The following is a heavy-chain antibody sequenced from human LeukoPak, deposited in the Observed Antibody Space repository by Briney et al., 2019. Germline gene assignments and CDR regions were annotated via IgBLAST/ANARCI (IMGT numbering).Heavy chain of an antibody. CDR2: INHSGST. CDR3: ARGTLKSPTRPRDY. J-gene: IGHJ4*02. CDR1: GGSFSGYY. V-gene: IGHV4-34*01. Sequence: SETLSLTCAVYGGSFSGYYWSWIRQPPGKGLEWIGEINHSGSTNYNPSLKSRVTISVDTSKNQFSLKLTSVTAADTAVYYCARGTLKSPTRPRDYRGQGTLVTVSS.